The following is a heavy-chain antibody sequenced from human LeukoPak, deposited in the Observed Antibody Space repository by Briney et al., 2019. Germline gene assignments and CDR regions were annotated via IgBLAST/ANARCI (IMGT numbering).Heavy chain of an antibody. D-gene: IGHD3-3*01. CDR3: ARETHYDFWSATNWFDP. J-gene: IGHJ5*02. CDR1: GFTFSSCS. Sequence: GGSLRLSCAASGFTFSSCSMNWVRQAPGKGLEWVSYISSSSSTIYYADSVKGRFTISRDNAKNSLYLQMNSLRAEDTAVYYCARETHYDFWSATNWFDPWGQGTLVTVSS. V-gene: IGHV3-48*01. CDR2: ISSSSSTI.